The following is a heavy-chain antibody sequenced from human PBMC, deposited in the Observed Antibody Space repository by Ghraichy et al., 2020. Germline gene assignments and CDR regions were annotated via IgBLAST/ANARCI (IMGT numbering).Heavy chain of an antibody. V-gene: IGHV4-4*07. J-gene: IGHJ4*02. CDR1: GGSISSYY. Sequence: SETLSLTCTVSGGSISSYYWSWIRQPAGKGLEWIGRMYASGSTNYNPSLKSRVTMSLDTSKNQFSLKLSSVTAADTAVYYCARGWAIWSYFDYWGQGTLVTVSS. CDR2: MYASGST. D-gene: IGHD2-2*02. CDR3: ARGWAIWSYFDY.